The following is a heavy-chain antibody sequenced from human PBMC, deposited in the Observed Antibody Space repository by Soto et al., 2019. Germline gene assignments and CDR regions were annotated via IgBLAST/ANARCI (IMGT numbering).Heavy chain of an antibody. D-gene: IGHD6-19*01. V-gene: IGHV1-18*01. CDR1: GYSFTNYG. CDR3: GRRLGRGWYYFDY. CDR2: ITVNSGNT. Sequence: QVQLVQSGVEVKEPGASVKVSCKASGYSFTNYGIGWVRQAPGQGLEWMGWITVNSGNTNYPQKVQGRVTMTTDTSTNTAYMELRSLTSEEAAVNYWGRRLGRGWYYFDYWGQGTLVPVSS. J-gene: IGHJ4*02.